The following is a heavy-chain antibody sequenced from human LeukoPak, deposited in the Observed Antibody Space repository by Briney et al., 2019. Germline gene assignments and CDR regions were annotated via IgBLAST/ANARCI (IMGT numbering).Heavy chain of an antibody. Sequence: SVKVSCKASGGTFSSYTISWVRQAPGQGLEWMGRVIPILGIANYAQKFQGRVTITADKSTSTAYMELSSLRSEDTAVYYCARDGAVYCSGGSCWDYWGQGTLVTVSS. D-gene: IGHD2-15*01. V-gene: IGHV1-69*04. CDR3: ARDGAVYCSGGSCWDY. CDR1: GGTFSSYT. CDR2: VIPILGIA. J-gene: IGHJ4*02.